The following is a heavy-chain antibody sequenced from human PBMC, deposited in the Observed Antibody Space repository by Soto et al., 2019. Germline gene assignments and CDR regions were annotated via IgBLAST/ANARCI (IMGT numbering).Heavy chain of an antibody. J-gene: IGHJ4*02. CDR3: ATDRTYSVASGFDY. CDR1: GFTFTTYG. Sequence: QVQRVDSGGGVVQPWRSLRLSCAASGFTFTTYGMHWVRRAPGKVLVWVAVISYDGSHAYYADSVKGRFTISRDNSKHTLYLQINSLRAEDTAVYYCATDRTYSVASGFDYWGRGTLVTVSS. CDR2: ISYDGSHA. V-gene: IGHV3-30*03. D-gene: IGHD1-26*01.